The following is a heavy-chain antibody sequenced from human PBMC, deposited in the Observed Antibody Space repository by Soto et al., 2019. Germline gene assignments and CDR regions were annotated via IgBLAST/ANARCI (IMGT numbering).Heavy chain of an antibody. J-gene: IGHJ5*02. CDR2: INSDGSST. V-gene: IGHV3-74*01. D-gene: IGHD6-13*01. CDR1: GFTFSSYW. Sequence: PGGSLRLSCAASGFTFSSYWMHWVRQAPGKGLVWVSRINSDGSSTSYADSVKGRFTISRDNAKNTLYLQMNSLRAEDTAVYYGARAGSSSYEGQNWFDPWGQGTLVTVSS. CDR3: ARAGSSSYEGQNWFDP.